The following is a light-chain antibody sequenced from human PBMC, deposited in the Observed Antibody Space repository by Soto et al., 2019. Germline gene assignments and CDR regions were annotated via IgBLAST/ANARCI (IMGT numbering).Light chain of an antibody. Sequence: EIVLTQSPATLSMSPGERATLSCRASQTITSGYLAWHQQKPGQAPRLLIYAASLRAAGIPDRFRGSESGTDFTLTISRLEPEDFATYYCHQYGSSPYTFGQGTKLEI. J-gene: IGKJ2*01. V-gene: IGKV3-20*01. CDR1: QTITSGY. CDR2: AAS. CDR3: HQYGSSPYT.